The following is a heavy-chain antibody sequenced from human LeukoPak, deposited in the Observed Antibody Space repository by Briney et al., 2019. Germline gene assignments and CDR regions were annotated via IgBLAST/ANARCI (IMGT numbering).Heavy chain of an antibody. V-gene: IGHV3-33*01. CDR1: GFTFSSYG. CDR3: ARDRHIVGATTLDY. J-gene: IGHJ4*02. D-gene: IGHD1-26*01. Sequence: GGSLRLSCAASGFTFSSYGMHWARQAPGKGLEWVAVIWYDGSNKYYADSVKGRFTISRDNSKNTLYLQMNSLRAEDTAVYYCARDRHIVGATTLDYWGQGTLVTVSS. CDR2: IWYDGSNK.